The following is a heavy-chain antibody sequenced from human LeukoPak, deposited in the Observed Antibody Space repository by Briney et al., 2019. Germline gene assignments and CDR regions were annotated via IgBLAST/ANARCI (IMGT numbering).Heavy chain of an antibody. CDR1: GFTFSSYG. CDR3: ARDPGGVVPAAMHFDY. Sequence: GGSLRLSCAASGFTFSSYGMHWVRQAPGKGLEWVAVIWYDGSNKYYADSVKGRFTISRGNSKNTLYLQMNSLRAEDTAVYYCARDPGGVVPAAMHFDYWGQGTLVTVSS. V-gene: IGHV3-33*01. J-gene: IGHJ4*02. D-gene: IGHD2-2*01. CDR2: IWYDGSNK.